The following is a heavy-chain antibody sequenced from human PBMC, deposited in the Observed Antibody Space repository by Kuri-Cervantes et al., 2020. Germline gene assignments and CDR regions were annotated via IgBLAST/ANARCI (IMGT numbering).Heavy chain of an antibody. CDR2: MNPNSGNT. CDR1: GYTFTSYD. V-gene: IGHV1-8*01. Sequence: ASVKVSCKASGYTFTSYDINWVRQATGQGLEWMGWMNPNSGNTGYAQKFQGRVTMTRNTSISTAYMELSRLRSDDTAVYYCASGWSGPGSYYPSPIGMDVWGQGTTVTVSS. CDR3: ASGWSGPGSYYPSPIGMDV. J-gene: IGHJ6*02. D-gene: IGHD3-10*01.